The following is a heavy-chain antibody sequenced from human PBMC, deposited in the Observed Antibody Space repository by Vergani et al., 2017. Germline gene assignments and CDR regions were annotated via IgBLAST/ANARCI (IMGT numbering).Heavy chain of an antibody. D-gene: IGHD4-11*01. V-gene: IGHV1-46*01. J-gene: IGHJ4*02. CDR1: GYTFTSYY. Sequence: QVQLVQSGAEVKKPGASVKVSCKASGYTFTSYYMHWVRQAPGQGLEWMGIINPSGGSTSYAQKFQGRVTMTRDTSTSTVYMELSSLRSEYTAVYYCARDGLGLTTVTIFDYWGQGTLVTVSS. CDR3: ARDGLGLTTVTIFDY. CDR2: INPSGGST.